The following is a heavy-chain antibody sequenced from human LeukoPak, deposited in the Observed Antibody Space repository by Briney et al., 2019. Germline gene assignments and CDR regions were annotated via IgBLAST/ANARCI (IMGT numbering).Heavy chain of an antibody. CDR3: AGGRYYLKPFDY. V-gene: IGHV4-34*01. CDR2: INHSGST. Sequence: SETLSLTCAVYGGSFSGYYWSWIRQPPGKGLEWIGEINHSGSTNYNPSLKSRVTISVDTSKNQFSLKLSSVTAADTAVYYCAGGRYYLKPFDYWGQGTLVTVSS. CDR1: GGSFSGYY. J-gene: IGHJ4*02. D-gene: IGHD3-22*01.